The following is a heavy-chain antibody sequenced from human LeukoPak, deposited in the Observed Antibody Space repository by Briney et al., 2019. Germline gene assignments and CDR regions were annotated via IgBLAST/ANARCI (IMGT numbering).Heavy chain of an antibody. Sequence: PSQTLSLTCTVSGGSISSGSYYWSWIRQPAGKGLEWIGRIYTSGSTNYNPSLKSRVTISVDTSKNQISLKLSSVTAADTAVYYCARSITMVRGVINWFDPWGQGTLVTVSS. D-gene: IGHD3-10*01. CDR2: IYTSGST. J-gene: IGHJ5*02. V-gene: IGHV4-61*02. CDR3: ARSITMVRGVINWFDP. CDR1: GGSISSGSYY.